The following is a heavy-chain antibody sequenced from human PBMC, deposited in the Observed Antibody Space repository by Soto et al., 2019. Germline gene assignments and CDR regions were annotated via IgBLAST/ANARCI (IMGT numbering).Heavy chain of an antibody. J-gene: IGHJ6*02. D-gene: IGHD5-18*01. CDR1: GVPISTDDYY. Sequence: SETLSLTCTVSGVPISTDDYYWTWIRQPPGKGLEWIGYIYYSGSTYYNWSLKSRVTISIDTSKNQFSLKLSSVTAADTAVYYCARGLRRYSYGREYYYGMDVWGQGTTVTVSS. V-gene: IGHV4-30-4*01. CDR2: IYYSGST. CDR3: ARGLRRYSYGREYYYGMDV.